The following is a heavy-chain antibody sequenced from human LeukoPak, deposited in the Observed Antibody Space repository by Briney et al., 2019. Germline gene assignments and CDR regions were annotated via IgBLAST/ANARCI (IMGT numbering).Heavy chain of an antibody. D-gene: IGHD3-10*01. CDR1: GYTFTGYY. J-gene: IGHJ5*02. CDR3: ARDLYGSGSYYDWFDP. CDR2: INPNSGGT. Sequence: GASVKVSCKTSGYTFTGYYMHWVRQAPGQGLEWMGWINPNSGGTNYAQKFQGRVTMTRDTSISTAYMELSRLRSDDTAVYYCARDLYGSGSYYDWFDPWGQGTLVTVSS. V-gene: IGHV1-2*02.